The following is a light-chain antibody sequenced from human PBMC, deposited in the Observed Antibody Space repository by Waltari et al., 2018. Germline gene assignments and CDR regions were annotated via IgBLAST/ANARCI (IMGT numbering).Light chain of an antibody. J-gene: IGLJ2*01. CDR2: DVT. Sequence: HSALTQPAPVSGSTGQSITTSCTGTSTDIRAYDYVPWYQQHPRKAPKLMIYDVTHHPSGVSHRFSGSKSGNTASLTISGLQAEDEADYYCSSYTSTNTLLFGGGTMLTVL. CDR3: SSYTSTNTLL. CDR1: STDIRAYDY. V-gene: IGLV2-14*03.